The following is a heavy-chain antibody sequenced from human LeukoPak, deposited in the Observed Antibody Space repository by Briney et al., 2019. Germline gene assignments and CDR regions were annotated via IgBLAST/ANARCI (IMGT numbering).Heavy chain of an antibody. D-gene: IGHD3-16*02. CDR2: IYYSGST. CDR3: ARMGGIMITFGGVIVKSWFDP. CDR1: GGPISSSSYY. V-gene: IGHV4-39*01. J-gene: IGHJ5*02. Sequence: SETLSLTCTVSGGPISSSSYYWGWIRQPPGKGLEWIGSIYYSGSTYYNPSLKSRVTISVDTSKNQFSLKLSSVTAADTAVYYCARMGGIMITFGGVIVKSWFDPWGQGTLVTVSS.